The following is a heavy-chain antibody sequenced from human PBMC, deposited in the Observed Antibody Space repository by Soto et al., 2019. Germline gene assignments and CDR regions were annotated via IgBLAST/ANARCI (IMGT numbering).Heavy chain of an antibody. CDR1: GFTFSSYS. J-gene: IGHJ4*02. V-gene: IGHV3-48*04. Sequence: GGSLRLSCAASGFTFSSYSMNWVRQAPGKGLEWVSYISSSSSTIYYADSVKGRFTISRDNAKNSLYLQMNSLRAEDTAVYYCARDRERYSSSYYFDYWGQGTLVTVSS. CDR2: ISSSSSTI. CDR3: ARDRERYSSSYYFDY. D-gene: IGHD6-6*01.